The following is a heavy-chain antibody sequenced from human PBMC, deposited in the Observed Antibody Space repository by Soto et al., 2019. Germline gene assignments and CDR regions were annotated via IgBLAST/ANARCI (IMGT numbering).Heavy chain of an antibody. Sequence: PTEPLSLTCAVYGGSFSGYYWSCICAPPWKGLDWIGEINHSGSTNYNPSLQSRVTISVDTSKNQFSLKLSSVTTADTAVYYCARGKKWYDFWSGYPSSYGMDVWGQGTTVS. CDR3: ARGKKWYDFWSGYPSSYGMDV. CDR2: INHSGST. CDR1: GGSFSGYY. J-gene: IGHJ6*02. D-gene: IGHD3-3*01. V-gene: IGHV4-34*01.